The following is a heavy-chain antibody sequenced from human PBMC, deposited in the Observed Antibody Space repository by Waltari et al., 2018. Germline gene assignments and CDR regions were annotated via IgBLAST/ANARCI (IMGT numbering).Heavy chain of an antibody. CDR3: ARTVGATDAFFDY. J-gene: IGHJ4*02. CDR1: GGSISSYY. CDR2: TYTSGST. D-gene: IGHD1-26*01. V-gene: IGHV4-4*07. Sequence: QVQLQESGPGLVKTSETLSLTCTGSGGSISSYYWGWSRQPAGKGVEWIVGTYTSGSTNYHPPLQSRVTMSVDTSKNQFSLKLSSVTAADTAVYYCARTVGATDAFFDYWGQGTLVTVSS.